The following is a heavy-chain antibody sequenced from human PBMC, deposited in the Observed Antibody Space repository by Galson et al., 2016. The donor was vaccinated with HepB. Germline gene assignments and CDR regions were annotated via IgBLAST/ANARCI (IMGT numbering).Heavy chain of an antibody. J-gene: IGHJ4*02. D-gene: IGHD3-10*01. Sequence: QSGAEVKKPGESLKISCKGSGYSFSTYWIGWVRQMPGKGLGWMGTIYPGDSDSRYSPSFQGQVTISADKSIGTAYLQWSSLKASDSAMYYCARHGQPYGEFAYWGQGPLVTVSS. CDR3: ARHGQPYGEFAY. CDR2: IYPGDSDS. V-gene: IGHV5-51*01. CDR1: GYSFSTYW.